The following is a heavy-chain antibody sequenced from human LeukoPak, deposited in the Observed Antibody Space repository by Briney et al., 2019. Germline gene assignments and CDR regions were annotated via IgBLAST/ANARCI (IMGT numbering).Heavy chain of an antibody. CDR2: IYYSGST. V-gene: IGHV4-31*03. J-gene: IGHJ4*02. Sequence: SETLSLTCTVSGGSISSGGYYWSWIRQHPGKGLEWIGHIYYSGSTYYNPSLKSRVTISVDTSKNQFSLKLSSVTAADTAVYYCARTTGMVRGVITYYFDYWGQGTLVTVSS. CDR3: ARTTGMVRGVITYYFDY. D-gene: IGHD3-10*01. CDR1: GGSISSGGYY.